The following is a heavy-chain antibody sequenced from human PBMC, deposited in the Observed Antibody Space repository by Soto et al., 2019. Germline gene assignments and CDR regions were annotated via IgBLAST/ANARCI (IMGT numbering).Heavy chain of an antibody. CDR3: ARTEQWLEGGYYYYYYMDV. J-gene: IGHJ6*03. Sequence: SETLSLTCAVYGGSFSGYYWSWIRQPPGKGLEWIGEINHSGSTNYNPSLKSRVTISVDTSKNQFSLKLSSVTAADTAVYYCARTEQWLEGGYYYYYYMDVWGKGTTVTVSS. CDR1: GGSFSGYY. V-gene: IGHV4-34*01. CDR2: INHSGST. D-gene: IGHD6-19*01.